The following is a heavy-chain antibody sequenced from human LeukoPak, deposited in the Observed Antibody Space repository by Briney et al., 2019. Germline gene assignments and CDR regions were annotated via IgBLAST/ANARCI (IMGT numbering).Heavy chain of an antibody. D-gene: IGHD2-2*01. CDR1: GGSISSYY. CDR3: ARAPGGVPAAHFDY. Sequence: SETLSLTCTVSGGSISSYYWSWIRQPPGKGLEWIGYIYYSGSTNYNPSLKGRVTISVDTSKNQFSLKLSSVTAADTAVYYCARAPGGVPAAHFDYWGQGTLVSVSS. V-gene: IGHV4-59*01. J-gene: IGHJ4*02. CDR2: IYYSGST.